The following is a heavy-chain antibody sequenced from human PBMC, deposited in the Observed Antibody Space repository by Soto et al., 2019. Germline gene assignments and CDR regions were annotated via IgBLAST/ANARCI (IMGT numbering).Heavy chain of an antibody. CDR1: GFTFSSYA. Sequence: QVQLVESGGGVVQPGRSLRLSCAASGFTFSSYAMHWVRQVPGKGLEWVAVISYDGSNKYYADPVKGRFTISRDNSKNTLYLQMNSLRAEDTAVYYCARPLWRDDYNWGYFDLWGRGTLVTVSS. V-gene: IGHV3-30-3*01. J-gene: IGHJ2*01. CDR2: ISYDGSNK. D-gene: IGHD4-4*01. CDR3: ARPLWRDDYNWGYFDL.